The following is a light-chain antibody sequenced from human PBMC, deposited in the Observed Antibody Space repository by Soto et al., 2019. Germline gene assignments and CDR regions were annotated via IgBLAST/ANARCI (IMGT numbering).Light chain of an antibody. Sequence: EIVMTQSPATLSVSPGERVTLHCRASQSVTSNLAWYQHKPGQSPRRLIYRASARATGVPDRFSGSGSGTEFTLTISSLQSEDFAVYYCQQYNNWPPITFGQGTRLEIK. V-gene: IGKV3-15*01. CDR3: QQYNNWPPIT. CDR2: RAS. CDR1: QSVTSN. J-gene: IGKJ5*01.